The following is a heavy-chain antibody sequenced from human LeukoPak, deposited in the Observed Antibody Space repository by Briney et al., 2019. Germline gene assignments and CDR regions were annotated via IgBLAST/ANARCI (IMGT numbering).Heavy chain of an antibody. Sequence: SETLSLTCTVSGGSISSYYWGWIRQPAGKGLEWIGRIYTSGSTNYNPSLKSRVTMSVDTSKNQFSLKLSSVTAADTAVYYCARAIFGDLNGGLYMDVWGKGTTVTVSS. D-gene: IGHD3-3*01. CDR1: GGSISSYY. J-gene: IGHJ6*03. CDR3: ARAIFGDLNGGLYMDV. V-gene: IGHV4-4*07. CDR2: IYTSGST.